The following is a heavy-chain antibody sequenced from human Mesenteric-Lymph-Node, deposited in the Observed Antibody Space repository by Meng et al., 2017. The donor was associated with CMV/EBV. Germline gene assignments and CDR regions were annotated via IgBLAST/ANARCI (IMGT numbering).Heavy chain of an antibody. D-gene: IGHD3-22*01. J-gene: IGHJ6*02. V-gene: IGHV3-30-3*01. CDR1: GFTFSAYT. CDR2: VSYDGGNT. CDR3: AKEKTLEGSGYDSRVMDV. Sequence: GESLKISCAASGFTFSAYTMHLVRQAPGKGLEWVAVVSYDGGNTFYADSVKGRFTISRDNSKNKVYVQMNSLRAEDTAVYYCAKEKTLEGSGYDSRVMDVWGPGTTVTVSS.